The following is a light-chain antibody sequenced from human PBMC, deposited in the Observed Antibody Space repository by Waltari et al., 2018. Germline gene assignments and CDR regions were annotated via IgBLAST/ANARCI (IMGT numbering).Light chain of an antibody. Sequence: QSVLTQPPSVSAAPGQRVTIPCSGGSSNIGNNYVSWYPQFPGTAPKLLIYEDSERPSGIPGRFSGSKSGTSATLDITGLQAGDEADYYCGTWDSSLSGAVFGGGAHLTVL. CDR1: SSNIGNNY. CDR2: EDS. V-gene: IGLV1-51*02. J-gene: IGLJ7*01. CDR3: GTWDSSLSGAV.